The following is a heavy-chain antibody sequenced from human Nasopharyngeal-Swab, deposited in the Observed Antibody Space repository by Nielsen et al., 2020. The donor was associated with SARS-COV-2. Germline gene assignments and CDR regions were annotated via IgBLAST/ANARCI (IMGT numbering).Heavy chain of an antibody. D-gene: IGHD6-19*01. J-gene: IGHJ4*02. CDR3: AHYSSGYDY. CDR2: FDPEDGET. CDR1: GYTLTELS. Sequence: ASVKVSCKVSGYTLTELSMHWVRQAPGKGLEWMGGFDPEDGETIYAQKFQGRVTMTRNTSISTAYMELSSLRSEDTAVYYCAHYSSGYDYWGQGTLVTVSS. V-gene: IGHV1-24*01.